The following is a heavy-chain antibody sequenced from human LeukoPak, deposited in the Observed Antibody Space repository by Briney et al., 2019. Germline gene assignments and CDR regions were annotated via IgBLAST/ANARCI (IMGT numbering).Heavy chain of an antibody. J-gene: IGHJ4*02. CDR2: IYYSGST. Sequence: KPSQTLSLTCTVSGGSISSGGYYWSWIRQHPGKGLEWIGYIYYSGSTYYNPSLKRRVTISVDTSKNQFSLKLSSVTAADTAVYYCARVGTVTKVFDYWGQGTLVTVSS. V-gene: IGHV4-31*03. D-gene: IGHD4-17*01. CDR3: ARVGTVTKVFDY. CDR1: GGSISSGGYY.